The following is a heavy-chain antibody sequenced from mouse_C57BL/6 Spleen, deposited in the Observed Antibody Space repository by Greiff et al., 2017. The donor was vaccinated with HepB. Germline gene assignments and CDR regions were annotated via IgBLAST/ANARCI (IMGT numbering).Heavy chain of an antibody. V-gene: IGHV1-26*01. CDR1: GYTFTDYY. Sequence: VQLQQSGPELVKPGASVKISCKASGYTFTDYYMNWVKQSHGKSLEWIGDINPNNGGTSYNQKFKGKATLTVDKSSSTAYMELRSLTSEDSAVYYCARGEAYDYDAWFAYWGQGTLVTVSA. J-gene: IGHJ3*01. D-gene: IGHD2-4*01. CDR2: INPNNGGT. CDR3: ARGEAYDYDAWFAY.